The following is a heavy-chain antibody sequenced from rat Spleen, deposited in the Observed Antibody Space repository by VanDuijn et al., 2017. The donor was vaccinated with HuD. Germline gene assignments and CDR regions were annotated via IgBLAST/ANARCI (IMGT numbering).Heavy chain of an antibody. CDR1: GFTFSGFP. CDR3: ARHGVNYGAYNWFAY. CDR2: ISASGGDT. J-gene: IGHJ3*01. V-gene: IGHV5-46*01. D-gene: IGHD1-11*01. Sequence: EVQLVESGGGLVQPGRSMKLSCAPSGFTFSGFPMAWVRQAPTKGLEWVATISASGGDTYYRDSVKGRFTISRDNAKTTLYLQMDSLRSEDTATYYCARHGVNYGAYNWFAYWGQGTLVTVSS.